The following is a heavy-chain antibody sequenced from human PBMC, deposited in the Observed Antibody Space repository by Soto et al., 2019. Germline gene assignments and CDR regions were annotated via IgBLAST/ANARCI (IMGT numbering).Heavy chain of an antibody. CDR2: LNPNSGNT. CDR3: ARDHRYNWNDEGWFDP. D-gene: IGHD1-20*01. J-gene: IGHJ5*02. V-gene: IGHV1-8*01. CDR1: GYMFSTYD. Sequence: QVQLVQSGAEVKKPGASVKVSCKASGYMFSTYDINWVRQAPGQGLEWMGWLNPNSGNTGYAQKFQGSVTMTRNTSINTAYMELSSLGSDDTAVYYCARDHRYNWNDEGWFDPWGQGTLVTVSS.